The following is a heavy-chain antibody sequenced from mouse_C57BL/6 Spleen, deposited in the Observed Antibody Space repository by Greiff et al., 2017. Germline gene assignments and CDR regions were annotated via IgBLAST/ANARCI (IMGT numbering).Heavy chain of an antibody. J-gene: IGHJ2*01. CDR2: IDPSDSET. Sequence: QVQLQQPGAELVRPGSSVKLSCKASGYTFTSYWMHWVKQRPIQGLEWIGNIDPSDSETHYNQKFKDKATLTVDKASSTAYMQLSSLTSEDSAVYYCARGHYSTTVVATDYWGQGTTLTVSS. CDR1: GYTFTSYW. V-gene: IGHV1-52*01. D-gene: IGHD1-1*01. CDR3: ARGHYSTTVVATDY.